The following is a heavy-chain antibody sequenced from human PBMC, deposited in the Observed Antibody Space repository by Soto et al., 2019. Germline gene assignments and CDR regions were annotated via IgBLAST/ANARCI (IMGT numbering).Heavy chain of an antibody. CDR1: GGSISSGDYY. Sequence: PSETLSLTCTVSGGSISSGDYYWSWIRQLPGKGLEWIGYIYNRGNTFYNPSLKSRVTISVDTSKNQFSLKLSSVTAADTAVYYCARRYYDSTAGFDPWGQGRLV. CDR3: ARRYYDSTAGFDP. J-gene: IGHJ5*02. V-gene: IGHV4-31*03. CDR2: IYNRGNT. D-gene: IGHD3-22*01.